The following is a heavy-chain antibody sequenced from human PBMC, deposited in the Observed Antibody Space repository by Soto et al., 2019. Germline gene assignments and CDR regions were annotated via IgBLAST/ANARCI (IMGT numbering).Heavy chain of an antibody. CDR3: ARFALRFLEWSPPPYYSYGMDV. V-gene: IGHV1-18*01. J-gene: IGHJ6*02. D-gene: IGHD3-3*01. CDR1: GYTFTSYG. Sequence: ASVKVACKASGYTFTSYGISWVRQAPGEGLEWMGWISAYNGNTNYAQKLQGRVTMTTDTSTSTAYMELRSLRSDDTAVYYCARFALRFLEWSPPPYYSYGMDVWGQGTTVNVSS. CDR2: ISAYNGNT.